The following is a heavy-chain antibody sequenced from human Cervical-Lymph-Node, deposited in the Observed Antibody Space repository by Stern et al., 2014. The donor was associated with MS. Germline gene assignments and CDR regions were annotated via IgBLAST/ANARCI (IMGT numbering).Heavy chain of an antibody. V-gene: IGHV3-74*01. CDR3: ARELDQLVDDANDL. Sequence: EVQLVESGGGLVQPGGSLRLSCAASGFSFTTYWMHWVRQAPGKGLVWVARINRDGSGTTYADSVRGRFTISRDNAKNTLFLQMDRLRADDTAMYFCARELDQLVDDANDLWGQGTRVTVSS. D-gene: IGHD6-6*01. CDR2: INRDGSGT. J-gene: IGHJ3*01. CDR1: GFSFTTYW.